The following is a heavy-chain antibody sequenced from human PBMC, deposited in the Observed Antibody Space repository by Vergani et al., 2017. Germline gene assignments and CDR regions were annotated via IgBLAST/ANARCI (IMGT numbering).Heavy chain of an antibody. CDR1: NSSINSNYY. V-gene: IGHV4-38-2*01. D-gene: IGHD3-9*01. Sequence: QVQLQESGPGLVQPAETLSLTCVVPNSSINSNYYWGWIRQSPGKRLEWVGSVSHSGSTFSNPSLKSRVTISVDKSKTLISLILDYVTAADTAVYYCVRGAINYDVLTGYYIGLDSWGQGTLVTVSS. CDR3: VRGAINYDVLTGYYIGLDS. J-gene: IGHJ4*02. CDR2: VSHSGST.